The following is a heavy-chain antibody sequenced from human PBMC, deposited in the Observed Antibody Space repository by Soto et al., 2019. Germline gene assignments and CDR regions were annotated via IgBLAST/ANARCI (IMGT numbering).Heavy chain of an antibody. CDR2: IDPTDSYT. Sequence: VQLVQSGAEVKEPGESLRISCQASGYSFTTYWISWVRQMPGKGLECMGRIDPTDSYTDYGPSFEGHVTMSVDRSINTAYLEWSSLKASDSAMYYCARLTLAHDRSGYHIFAYWGLGTLVTVSS. J-gene: IGHJ4*02. D-gene: IGHD3-22*01. CDR1: GYSFTTYW. CDR3: ARLTLAHDRSGYHIFAY. V-gene: IGHV5-10-1*01.